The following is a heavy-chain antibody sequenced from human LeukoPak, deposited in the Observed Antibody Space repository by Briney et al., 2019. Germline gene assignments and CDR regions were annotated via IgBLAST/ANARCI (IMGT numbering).Heavy chain of an antibody. Sequence: GGSLRLSCAASGFTFSSYNMNWVRQAPGKGLEWVSSISSTSSYIYYADSVKGRFTISRDNAKNSLYLQMNSLRAEDTAVYYCVRDRGNYDCWGQGTLVTVSS. J-gene: IGHJ4*02. CDR2: ISSTSSYI. D-gene: IGHD3-16*01. CDR1: GFTFSSYN. V-gene: IGHV3-21*01. CDR3: VRDRGNYDC.